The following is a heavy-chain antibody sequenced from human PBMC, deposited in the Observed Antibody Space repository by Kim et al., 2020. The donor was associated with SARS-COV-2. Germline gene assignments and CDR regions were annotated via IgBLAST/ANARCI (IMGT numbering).Heavy chain of an antibody. CDR2: IYYSGST. CDR1: GGSISSSSYY. CDR3: ARQRYSYGMAV. V-gene: IGHV4-39*01. Sequence: SETLSLTCTVSGGSISSSSYYWGWIRQPPGKGLEWFGSIYYSGSTYYNPSLKSRVTISVDTSKNQFSLKLSSVTAADTAVYYCARQRYSYGMAVWGQGTT. J-gene: IGHJ6*02.